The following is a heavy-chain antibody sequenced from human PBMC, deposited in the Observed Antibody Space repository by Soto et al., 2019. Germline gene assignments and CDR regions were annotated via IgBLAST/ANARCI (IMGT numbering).Heavy chain of an antibody. J-gene: IGHJ6*02. Sequence: PGESLKISCKGSGYSFTSCWIGWVRQMPGKGLEWMGIIYPGDSDTRYSPSFQGQVTISADKSISTAYLQWSSLKASDTAMYYCARFKNWDLYYYYGMDVWGQGTTFTVSS. CDR1: GYSFTSCW. V-gene: IGHV5-51*01. CDR2: IYPGDSDT. D-gene: IGHD7-27*01. CDR3: ARFKNWDLYYYYGMDV.